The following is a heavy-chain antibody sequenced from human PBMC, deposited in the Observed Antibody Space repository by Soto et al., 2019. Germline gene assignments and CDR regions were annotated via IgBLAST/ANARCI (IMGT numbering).Heavy chain of an antibody. CDR1: GFTVSSNY. CDR2: IYSGGST. CDR3: ARGYSYGYPPPFDY. D-gene: IGHD5-18*01. Sequence: EVPLVESGGGLIQPGGSLRLSCAASGFTVSSNYMSWVRQAPGKGLEWVSVIYSGGSTYYADSVKGRFTISRDNSKNTLYLQMNSLRAEDTAVYYCARGYSYGYPPPFDYWGQGTLVTVSS. J-gene: IGHJ4*02. V-gene: IGHV3-53*01.